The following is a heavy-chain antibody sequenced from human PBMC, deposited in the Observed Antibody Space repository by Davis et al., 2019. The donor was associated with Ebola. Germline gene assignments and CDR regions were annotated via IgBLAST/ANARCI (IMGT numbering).Heavy chain of an antibody. D-gene: IGHD2/OR15-2a*01. V-gene: IGHV3-9*01. CDR2: ISWNSGSI. J-gene: IGHJ4*02. Sequence: PGGSLRLSCAASGFTFDAYAMHWVRQAPGKGLEWVSGISWNSGSIGYADSVKGRFTISRDNAKNSLYLQMNSLRAEDTAFYYCTPLSTRISDYWGQGTLVTVSS. CDR3: TPLSTRISDY. CDR1: GFTFDAYA.